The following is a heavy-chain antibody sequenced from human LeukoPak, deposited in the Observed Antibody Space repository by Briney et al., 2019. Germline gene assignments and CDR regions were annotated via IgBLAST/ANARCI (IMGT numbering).Heavy chain of an antibody. V-gene: IGHV1-18*04. Sequence: GASVKVSCKASGYTFTDYYMHWVRQAPGQGLEWMGWISAYNGNTNYAQKLQGRVTMTTDTSTSTAYMELRSLRSDDTAVYYCARAIDSSSWYDYYYYYMDVWGKGTTVTISS. CDR2: ISAYNGNT. J-gene: IGHJ6*03. CDR1: GYTFTDYY. D-gene: IGHD6-13*01. CDR3: ARAIDSSSWYDYYYYYMDV.